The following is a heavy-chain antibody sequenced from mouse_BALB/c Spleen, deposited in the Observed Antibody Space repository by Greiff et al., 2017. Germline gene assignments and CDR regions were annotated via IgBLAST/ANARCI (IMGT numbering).Heavy chain of an antibody. V-gene: IGHV2-9*02. CDR1: GFSLTSYG. J-gene: IGHJ2*01. CDR2: IWAGGST. Sequence: VKLVESGPGLVAPSQSLSITCTVSGFSLTSYGVHWVRQPPGKGLEWLGVIWAGGSTNYNSALMSRLSISKDNSKSQVFLKMNILQTDDTAMYYCAREGGWTGFDYWGQGTTRTVAS. CDR3: AREGGWTGFDY. D-gene: IGHD3-3*01.